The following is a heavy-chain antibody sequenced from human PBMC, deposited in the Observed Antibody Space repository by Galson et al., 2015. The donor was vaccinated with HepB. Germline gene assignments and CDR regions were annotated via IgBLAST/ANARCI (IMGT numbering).Heavy chain of an antibody. CDR2: KSYDGSNK. V-gene: IGHV3-30*18. D-gene: IGHD3-10*01. Sequence: SLRLSCAASGFTFSSYGMHWVRQAPGKGLEWVAVKSYDGSNKYYADSVKGRFTISRDNSKNTLYLQMNSLRAEDTAVYYCAKSPNSYGSGSYLDYWGQGTLVTVSS. J-gene: IGHJ4*02. CDR1: GFTFSSYG. CDR3: AKSPNSYGSGSYLDY.